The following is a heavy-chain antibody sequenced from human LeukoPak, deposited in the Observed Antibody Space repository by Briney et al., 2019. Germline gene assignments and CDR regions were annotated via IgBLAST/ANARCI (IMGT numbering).Heavy chain of an antibody. CDR3: ARARITTSWAYYYGMDD. J-gene: IGHJ6*02. CDR2: INPSGGST. V-gene: IGHV1-46*01. Sequence: ASVKVSCKASGYTFTSYYMHWVRQAPGQGLEWMGIINPSGGSTSYAQKFQGRVTMTRDTPTSTVYMELSSLRSEDTAVYYCARARITTSWAYYYGMDDWGQGTTVTVSS. CDR1: GYTFTSYY. D-gene: IGHD4-11*01.